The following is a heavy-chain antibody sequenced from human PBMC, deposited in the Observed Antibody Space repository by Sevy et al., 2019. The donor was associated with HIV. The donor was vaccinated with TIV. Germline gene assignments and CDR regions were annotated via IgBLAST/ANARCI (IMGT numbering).Heavy chain of an antibody. CDR3: ARVRYTYGNFFFDY. V-gene: IGHV3-48*03. D-gene: IGHD5-18*01. J-gene: IGHJ4*02. CDR2: ISSRDYFI. Sequence: GGSLRLSCTASGFTFSSYDMNWVRQAPGKGLEWISYISSRDYFIYYADSVKGRFTISRDNAKNSMFLHMSSLRAEDTALYYCARVRYTYGNFFFDYWGQGTLVTVSS. CDR1: GFTFSSYD.